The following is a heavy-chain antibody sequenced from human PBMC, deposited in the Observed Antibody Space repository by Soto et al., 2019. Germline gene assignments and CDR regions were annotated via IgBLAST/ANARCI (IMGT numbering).Heavy chain of an antibody. Sequence: EVQLFESGGGLVQPGGYLRLSCAASGFTFSRYAMSWVRQAPGKGLEWVSAISGSGGSTYYADSVKGRFTISRNDSKNTVYLKMTGLRAEDTAVYYCAKRVGGPITMVRGPMGYWGQGTLVTVSS. V-gene: IGHV3-23*01. J-gene: IGHJ4*02. D-gene: IGHD3-10*01. CDR2: ISGSGGST. CDR1: GFTFSRYA. CDR3: AKRVGGPITMVRGPMGY.